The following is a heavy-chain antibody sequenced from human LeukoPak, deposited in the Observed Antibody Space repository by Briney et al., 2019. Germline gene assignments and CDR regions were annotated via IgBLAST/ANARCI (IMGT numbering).Heavy chain of an antibody. J-gene: IGHJ4*02. CDR2: ISRDGSKT. Sequence: PGGSLRLSGAAPGFVFSNYAMHWVRQAPGKVLDWVALISRDGSKTYHADSLKGRFSISRDNSNNTLYLQLNTLRAEDTSVYYCARDSTYWYDSGSSGPNYFDYWGQGTLVTVSS. V-gene: IGHV3-30*01. CDR3: ARDSTYWYDSGSSGPNYFDY. D-gene: IGHD3-10*01. CDR1: GFVFSNYA.